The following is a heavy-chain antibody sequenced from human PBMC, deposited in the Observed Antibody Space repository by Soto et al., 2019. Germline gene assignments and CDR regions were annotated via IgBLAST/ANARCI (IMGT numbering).Heavy chain of an antibody. CDR2: VNHRGTT. CDR3: ARKLVAAHLDY. J-gene: IGHJ4*02. CDR1: GGSFSAYY. D-gene: IGHD6-6*01. Sequence: PSETLSLTCAVYGGSFSAYYWSWIRQPPGKGLEWIGEVNHRGTTHYNPSLKSRLTISVDTSQNQFSLKLTSVTAADTAVYYCARKLVAAHLDYWGQGTLVTVSS. V-gene: IGHV4-34*01.